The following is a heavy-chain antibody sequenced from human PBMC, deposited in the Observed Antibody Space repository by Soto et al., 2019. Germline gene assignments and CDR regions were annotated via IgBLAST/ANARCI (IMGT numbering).Heavy chain of an antibody. CDR1: GFTFSNAW. CDR2: IKSKADGETT. CDR3: TTDPRKWNLNN. D-gene: IGHD1-1*01. J-gene: IGHJ4*02. Sequence: GGSLRLSCAASGFTFSNAWMNWVRQAPGKGLEWVGRIKSKADGETTDYAAPVKGRFTISRDDSKNTLFLQMNSLNTEDTAVYYCTTDPRKWNLNNWGQGTLVTVSS. V-gene: IGHV3-15*07.